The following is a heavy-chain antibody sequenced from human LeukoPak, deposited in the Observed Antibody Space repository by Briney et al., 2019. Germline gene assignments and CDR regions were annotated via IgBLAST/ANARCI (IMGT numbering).Heavy chain of an antibody. J-gene: IGHJ5*02. Sequence: GGSLRLSCPASGLIFIGVDMHWVRQTSGKGLEWVGRIRSNTNNYATLYGASVEGRFTISRDDSANTVYLPMNRLKTDDTAVYFCTSPSVASGTGNIWSDLCGQRTLVTVSS. CDR2: IRSNTNNYAT. D-gene: IGHD2/OR15-2a*01. CDR3: TSPSVASGTGNIWSDL. CDR1: GLIFIGVD. V-gene: IGHV3-73*01.